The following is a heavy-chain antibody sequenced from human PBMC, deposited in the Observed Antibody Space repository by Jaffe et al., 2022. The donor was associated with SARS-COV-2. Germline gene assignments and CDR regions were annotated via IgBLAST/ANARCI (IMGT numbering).Heavy chain of an antibody. D-gene: IGHD3-10*01. V-gene: IGHV3-7*01. J-gene: IGHJ6*03. CDR2: IKQDGSEK. CDR3: ARSPVRISMVRGVITARPYYMDV. CDR1: GFTFSSYW. Sequence: EVQLVESGGGLVQPGGSLRLSCAASGFTFSSYWMSWVRQAPGKGLEWVANIKQDGSEKYYVDSVKGRFTISRDNAKNSLYLQMNSLRAEDTAVYYCARSPVRISMVRGVITARPYYMDVWGKGTTVTVSS.